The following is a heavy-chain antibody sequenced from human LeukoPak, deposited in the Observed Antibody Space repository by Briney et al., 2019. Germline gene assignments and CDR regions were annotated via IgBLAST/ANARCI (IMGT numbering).Heavy chain of an antibody. D-gene: IGHD4-23*01. CDR2: IIPLYGTS. V-gene: IGHV1-69*06. J-gene: IGHJ4*02. Sequence: GASVKVSCKASGYTFTSYGISWVRQAPGQGLEWMGGIIPLYGTSNYARRFQDRVTMTADISTTTAYMEMTSLISEDTAVYYCATNSNTGGRGNFFDSWGQGSLVTVTT. CDR1: GYTFTSYG. CDR3: ATNSNTGGRGNFFDS.